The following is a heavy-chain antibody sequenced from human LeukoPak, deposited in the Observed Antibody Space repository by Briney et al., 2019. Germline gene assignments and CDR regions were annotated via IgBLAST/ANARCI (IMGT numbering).Heavy chain of an antibody. CDR2: MKLDGSEE. CDR3: ARWARYCSSGSCYSWFDP. V-gene: IGHV3-7*01. CDR1: RFTFSTYA. J-gene: IGHJ5*02. D-gene: IGHD2-15*01. Sequence: PGGSLRLSCTASRFTFSTYAMSWVRQAPGKGLEWVANMKLDGSEEYYVDSVRGRFTISSDNAKNSLYLQMNSLRVDDTAVYYCARWARYCSSGSCYSWFDPWGQGTLVTVSS.